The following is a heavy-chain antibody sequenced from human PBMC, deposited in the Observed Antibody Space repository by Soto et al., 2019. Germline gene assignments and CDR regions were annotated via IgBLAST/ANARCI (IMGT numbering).Heavy chain of an antibody. CDR2: IKSKTDGGTT. CDR1: GFTFSNAW. J-gene: IGHJ1*01. Sequence: VQLVESGGGLVKPGGSLRLSCAASGFTFSNAWMSWVRQAPGKGLEWVGRIKSKTDGGTTDYAAPVKGRFTISRDDSTNKLYLQMNSLKTEDTAVYYCTTHSGYELNSGSLQHWGQGTLVTV. CDR3: TTHSGYELNSGSLQH. D-gene: IGHD5-12*01. V-gene: IGHV3-15*01.